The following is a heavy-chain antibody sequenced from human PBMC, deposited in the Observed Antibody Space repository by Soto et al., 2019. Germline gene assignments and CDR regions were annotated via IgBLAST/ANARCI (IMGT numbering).Heavy chain of an antibody. Sequence: APAKFSCKASGYTFTTYDINWVRQSTGQGLEWMGWMNPNSGNTGYAQKFQGTLPMTRNTSISTAYMELSSLRTQQKAEYDCARGQFVSYCRRIKIFQVVIRCHHYMDVWGNERTVTVSS. J-gene: IGHJ6*03. CDR2: MNPNSGNT. CDR1: GYTFTTYD. D-gene: IGHD3-3*01. CDR3: ARGQFVSYCRRIKIFQVVIRCHHYMDV. V-gene: IGHV1-8*01.